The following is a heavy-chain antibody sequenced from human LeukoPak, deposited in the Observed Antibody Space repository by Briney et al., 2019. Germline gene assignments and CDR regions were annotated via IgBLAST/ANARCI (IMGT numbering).Heavy chain of an antibody. D-gene: IGHD3-9*01. CDR1: GYSFTSYW. CDR2: IYPGDSDT. V-gene: IGHV5-51*01. Sequence: GESLKISCKGSGYSFTSYWIGWVRQMPGKGLEWMGIIYPGDSDTRYSPSFQGQVTISADKSISTAYLQRSSLKASDTAMYYCARQGRYDILTGYPPPGIYGMDVWGQGTTVTVSS. J-gene: IGHJ6*02. CDR3: ARQGRYDILTGYPPPGIYGMDV.